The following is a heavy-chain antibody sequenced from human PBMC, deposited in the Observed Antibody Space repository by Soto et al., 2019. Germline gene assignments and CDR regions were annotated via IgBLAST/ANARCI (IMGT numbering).Heavy chain of an antibody. CDR2: ISYDGSNK. D-gene: IGHD4-17*01. V-gene: IGHV3-30-3*01. J-gene: IGHJ5*02. CDR3: AREDGDYVLSPLFDP. CDR1: GFTFSSYA. Sequence: QVQLVESGGGVVQPGRSLRLSCAASGFTFSSYAMHWVGRAPGKGLEWGAVISYDGSNKYYADSVKGRFTISRDNSKNTLYLQMNSLRAEDTAVYYCAREDGDYVLSPLFDPWGQGTLVTVSS.